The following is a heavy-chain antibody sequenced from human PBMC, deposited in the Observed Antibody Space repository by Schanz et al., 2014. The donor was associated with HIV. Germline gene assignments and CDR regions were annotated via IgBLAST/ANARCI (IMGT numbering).Heavy chain of an antibody. CDR2: ISYDGSDK. CDR1: GFTFSSYG. V-gene: IGHV3-30*18. J-gene: IGHJ6*02. Sequence: VQLVESGGGLVQPGRSLRLSCTASGFTFSSYGMHWVRQAPGKGLEWVAVISYDGSDKYYAESVKGRFIISRDNSKNTLYLQMNRLRAEDTAVYYCAKVARWDYYGMDVWGPGTTVTVSS. CDR3: AKVARWDYYGMDV.